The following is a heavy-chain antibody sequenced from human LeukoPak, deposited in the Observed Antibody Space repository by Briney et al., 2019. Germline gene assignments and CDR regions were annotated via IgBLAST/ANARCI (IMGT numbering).Heavy chain of an antibody. Sequence: WGSVRLSCTASGFTFSEYSMHWVRQAPGKGLEYVSAISTNGGSTYYANSVKGRFTISRDTPKNTLDIQMGSLRPEDMAVYYCARGFRYYGSGIDYWGQGTLVTVSS. V-gene: IGHV3-64*01. CDR1: GFTFSEYS. D-gene: IGHD3-10*01. CDR3: ARGFRYYGSGIDY. CDR2: ISTNGGST. J-gene: IGHJ4*02.